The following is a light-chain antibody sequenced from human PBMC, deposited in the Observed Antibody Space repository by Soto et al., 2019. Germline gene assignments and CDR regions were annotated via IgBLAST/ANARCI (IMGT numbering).Light chain of an antibody. J-gene: IGLJ1*01. V-gene: IGLV2-14*01. CDR2: EVS. Sequence: QSALTQPASVSGSPGQSITISCTGTSSDGGGYNYVSWYQQYPGKAPKLMIYEVSNRPSGVSNRFSGSKSGNRASLTIAGLQAEDEADYYCSSYSSSSTLCVFGTGTKVTVL. CDR1: SSDGGGYNY. CDR3: SSYSSSSTLCV.